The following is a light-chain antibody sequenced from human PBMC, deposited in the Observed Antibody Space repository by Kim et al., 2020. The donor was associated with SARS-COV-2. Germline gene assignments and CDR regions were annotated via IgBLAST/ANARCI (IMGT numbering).Light chain of an antibody. Sequence: SVGDRVTIPCRASQGISSYLAWYQQKPGKAPKLLIYAASTLQSGVPSRFSGSGSGTEFTLTISSLQPEDFATYYCQQLNSYPRLTFGGGTKVEIK. CDR1: QGISSY. V-gene: IGKV1-9*01. J-gene: IGKJ4*01. CDR3: QQLNSYPRLT. CDR2: AAS.